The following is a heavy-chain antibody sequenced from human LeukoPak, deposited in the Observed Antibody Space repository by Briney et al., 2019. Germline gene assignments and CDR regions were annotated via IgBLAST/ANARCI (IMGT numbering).Heavy chain of an antibody. J-gene: IGHJ5*02. Sequence: GASVKVSCTASGYTFTGYYMHWVRQAPGQGLEWMGWINPNSGGTNYAQKFQGRVTMTRDTSISTAYMELSRLRSDDTAVYYCARESPVWGGWYLGNWFDPWGQGTLVTVSS. CDR2: INPNSGGT. D-gene: IGHD6-19*01. CDR3: ARESPVWGGWYLGNWFDP. CDR1: GYTFTGYY. V-gene: IGHV1-2*02.